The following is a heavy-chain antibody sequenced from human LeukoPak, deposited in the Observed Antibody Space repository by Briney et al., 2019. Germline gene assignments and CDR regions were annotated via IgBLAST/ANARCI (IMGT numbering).Heavy chain of an antibody. J-gene: IGHJ4*02. V-gene: IGHV3-21*04. CDR1: GFTFNTYT. CDR3: TRDLGWLHYED. D-gene: IGHD5-12*01. Sequence: GGSLRLSCAASGFTFNTYTMNWVRQAPGKGLEWVSSITASSTAIYSADSVKGRFTISRDNSKNTLYLQMDSLRADDTAIYYCTRDLGWLHYEDWGQGTLVTVSS. CDR2: ITASSTAI.